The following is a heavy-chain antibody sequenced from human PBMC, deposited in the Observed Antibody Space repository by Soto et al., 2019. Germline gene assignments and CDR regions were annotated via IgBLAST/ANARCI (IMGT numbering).Heavy chain of an antibody. CDR1: GGSIRSSSW. CDR2: IYHAGSP. V-gene: IGHV4-4*02. D-gene: IGHD3-10*01. J-gene: IGHJ3*02. Sequence: QVQLQESGPGLVKPSGTLSLNCAVSGGSIRSSSWWTWLRQSPGKGLEWIGEIYHAGSPNYNPSFQSRVTISADTSKTFFSLRLTSVTAADTAIYYCARASSFRGDFDIWGQGTAVTVSS. CDR3: ARASSFRGDFDI.